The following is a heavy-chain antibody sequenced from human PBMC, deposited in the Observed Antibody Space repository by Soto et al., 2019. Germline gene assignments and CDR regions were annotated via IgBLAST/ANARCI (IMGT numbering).Heavy chain of an antibody. D-gene: IGHD5-12*01. V-gene: IGHV3-30-3*01. CDR2: ISYDGSYK. Sequence: GGSLRLSCAASGFTFSSYAMHWVRQAPGKGLEWVAVISYDGSYKYYADSVKGRFTISRDNSKNTLYLQMNSLRAEDTAVYYCARDYYRFNSGYGFSMDVWGQGTTVTVSS. CDR1: GFTFSSYA. J-gene: IGHJ6*02. CDR3: ARDYYRFNSGYGFSMDV.